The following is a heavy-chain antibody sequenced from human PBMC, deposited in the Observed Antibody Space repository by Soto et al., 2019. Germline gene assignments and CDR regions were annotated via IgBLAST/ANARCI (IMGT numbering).Heavy chain of an antibody. V-gene: IGHV4-39*01. CDR3: ARHSGSWYYYYYGMDV. J-gene: IGHJ6*02. CDR1: GGSISSSSYY. CDR2: IYYSGST. D-gene: IGHD6-13*01. Sequence: PSETLSLTCTVSGGSISSSSYYWGWIRHPPGKGLEWIGSIYYSGSTYYNPSLKSRVTISVDTSKNQFSLKLSSVTAADTAVYYCARHSGSWYYYYYGMDVWGQGTTVTVSS.